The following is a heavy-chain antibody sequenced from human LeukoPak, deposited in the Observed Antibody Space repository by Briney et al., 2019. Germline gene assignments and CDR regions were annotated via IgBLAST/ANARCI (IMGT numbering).Heavy chain of an antibody. CDR3: ARLGVAGGSSDYFDY. CDR1: GNSFTSYW. J-gene: IGHJ4*02. CDR2: IYPGDSDT. Sequence: GASLKISCKGSGNSFTSYWSGWVRQMPGKGLESMGIIYPGDSDTRYSPSFQGQVTTSADKSISTAYLQWSSLKATDTAMYYCARLGVAGGSSDYFDYWGQGTLVTVSS. V-gene: IGHV5-51*01. D-gene: IGHD6-19*01.